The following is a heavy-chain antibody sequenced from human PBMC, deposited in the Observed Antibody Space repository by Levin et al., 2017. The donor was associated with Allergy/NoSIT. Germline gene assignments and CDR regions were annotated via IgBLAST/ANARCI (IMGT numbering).Heavy chain of an antibody. D-gene: IGHD2/OR15-2a*01. Sequence: GGSLRLSCAASGFTFSDYYMSWIRQAPGKGLEWVSYILNSDNTIYYADSVKGRFTISRDNAKNSLYLQMNSLRAEDTAVYYCTRLLSRFDYWGQGTLVTVSS. CDR1: GFTFSDYY. J-gene: IGHJ4*02. CDR2: ILNSDNTI. V-gene: IGHV3-11*01. CDR3: TRLLSRFDY.